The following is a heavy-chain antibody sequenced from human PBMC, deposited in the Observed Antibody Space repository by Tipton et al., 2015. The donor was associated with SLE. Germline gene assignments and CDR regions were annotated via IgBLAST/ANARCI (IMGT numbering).Heavy chain of an antibody. CDR3: ARAARSGGYDLLDY. J-gene: IGHJ4*02. D-gene: IGHD5-12*01. V-gene: IGHV4-39*07. CDR2: IYYSGST. CDR1: GGSISSSSYY. Sequence: TLSLTCTVSGGSISSSSYYWGWIRQPPGKGLEWIGSIYYSGSTYYNPSLKSRVTISVDTSKNQFSLKLSSVTAADTAVYYCARAARSGGYDLLDYWGQGTLVTVSS.